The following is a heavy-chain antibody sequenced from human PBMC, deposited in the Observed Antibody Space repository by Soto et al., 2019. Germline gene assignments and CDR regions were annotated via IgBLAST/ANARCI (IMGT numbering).Heavy chain of an antibody. CDR1: GFTVSSYA. Sequence: QVQLVESGGGVVQPGRSLRLSCAASGFTVSSYAMHWVRQAPGKGLEWVAVISYDGSNKYYADSVKGRFTISRDNSKNTLHLQMNSLRAEATAVYYCPRVREGGSLVISPYFDYWGQGTLVTVSS. J-gene: IGHJ4*02. D-gene: IGHD6-13*01. V-gene: IGHV3-30-3*01. CDR2: ISYDGSNK. CDR3: PRVREGGSLVISPYFDY.